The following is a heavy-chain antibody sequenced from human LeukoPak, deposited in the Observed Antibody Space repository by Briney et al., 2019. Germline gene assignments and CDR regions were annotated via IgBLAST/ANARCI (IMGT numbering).Heavy chain of an antibody. CDR1: GDSVSSNSAA. CDR3: ARARWYQDEYYYYGMDV. Sequence: SQTLSLTCAISGDSVSSNSAAWTWIRQSPSRGLEWLGRTYYRSKWYNDYAVSVKSRITINPDTSKNQFSLQLNSVTPEDTAVYYCARARWYQDEYYYYGMDVWGQGTTVTASS. V-gene: IGHV6-1*01. CDR2: TYYRSKWYN. D-gene: IGHD6-13*01. J-gene: IGHJ6*02.